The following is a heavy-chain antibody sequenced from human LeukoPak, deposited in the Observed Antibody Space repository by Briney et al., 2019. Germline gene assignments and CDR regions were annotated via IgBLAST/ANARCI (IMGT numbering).Heavy chain of an antibody. CDR1: GFTFSSYA. CDR2: ISGSGGST. J-gene: IGHJ4*02. D-gene: IGHD3-22*01. CDR3: AKGVTMIVVVRGKGYDY. V-gene: IGHV3-23*01. Sequence: PGGSLRLSCAASGFTFSSYAMSWVRQAPGKGLEWVSAISGSGGSTYYADSAKGRFTISRDNSKNTLYLQMNSLRAEDTAVYYCAKGVTMIVVVRGKGYDYWGQGTLVTVSS.